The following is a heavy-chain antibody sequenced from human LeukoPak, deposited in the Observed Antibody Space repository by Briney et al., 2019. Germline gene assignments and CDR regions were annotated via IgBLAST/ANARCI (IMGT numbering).Heavy chain of an antibody. CDR1: GASVSSYY. V-gene: IGHV4-4*07. CDR2: IDASGST. Sequence: SETLSLTCTVSGASVSSYYWIWIRQPAGRGLEWIGRIDASGSTNYNPSLKSRVTMSVDSSKNQFSLKVSSATAADTAVYYCARVLRLPGYYFQHWGQGTLVTVSS. CDR3: ARVLRLPGYYFQH. J-gene: IGHJ1*01. D-gene: IGHD5-18*01.